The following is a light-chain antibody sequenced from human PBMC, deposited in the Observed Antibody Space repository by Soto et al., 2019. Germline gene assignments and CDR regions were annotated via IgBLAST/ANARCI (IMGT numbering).Light chain of an antibody. CDR1: SSDVGSYNR. CDR2: EVS. J-gene: IGLJ2*01. V-gene: IGLV2-18*02. Sequence: QSALTQPPSVSGSPGQSVTISCTGTSSDVGSYNRVSWYQQPPGTAPKLIISEVSNRPAGVPDRFSGSKSGNTASLTISGLQAEDEAEYYCSSYTRSRTVDFGGGTKLTVL. CDR3: SSYTRSRTVD.